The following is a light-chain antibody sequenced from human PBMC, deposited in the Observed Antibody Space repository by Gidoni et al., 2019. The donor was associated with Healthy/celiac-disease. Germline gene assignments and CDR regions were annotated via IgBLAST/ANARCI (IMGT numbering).Light chain of an antibody. CDR3: QSYDSSLSAVV. J-gene: IGLJ2*01. V-gene: IGLV1-40*01. CDR2: INN. CDR1: NSNLGAGYE. Sequence: QSVLTPPPSVSGAPGQRVTISCTGGNSNLGAGYEVHWYQQLPGTAPKLLIYINNNRPSGVPDRFSGSKSGTSASLAITGLQAEDEADYYCQSYDSSLSAVVFGGGTKLTVL.